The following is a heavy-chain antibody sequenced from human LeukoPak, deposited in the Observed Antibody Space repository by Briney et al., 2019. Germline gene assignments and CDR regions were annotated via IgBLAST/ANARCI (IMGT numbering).Heavy chain of an antibody. Sequence: PGGSLRLSCAASGFTFSDNYMSWIRQAPGKGLEWVSYISSSGNTTKNADSVKCRFTITRDNAKNSLYLQMNSLRAEDTAVYYCARDGGSAWFLDYWGQGTLVSVSS. CDR1: GFTFSDNY. D-gene: IGHD6-19*01. J-gene: IGHJ4*02. CDR2: ISSSGNTT. V-gene: IGHV3-11*04. CDR3: ARDGGSAWFLDY.